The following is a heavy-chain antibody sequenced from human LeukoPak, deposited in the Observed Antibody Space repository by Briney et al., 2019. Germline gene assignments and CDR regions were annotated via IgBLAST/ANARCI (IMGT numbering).Heavy chain of an antibody. CDR1: GFTFSSYG. Sequence: TGGSLRLSCAASGFTFSSYGMHWVRQAPGKGLEWVAVISYDGSNKYYADSVKGRFTISRDNSKNTLYLQMNSLRAEDTAVYYCARDLGGGYVSHWGQGTLVTVSS. CDR3: ARDLGGGYVSH. J-gene: IGHJ4*02. D-gene: IGHD5-12*01. V-gene: IGHV3-30*03. CDR2: ISYDGSNK.